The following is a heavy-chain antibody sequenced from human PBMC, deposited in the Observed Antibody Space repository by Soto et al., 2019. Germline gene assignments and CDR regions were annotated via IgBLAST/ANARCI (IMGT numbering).Heavy chain of an antibody. Sequence: ASVKVSCKASGYSFTDYYVHWVRQAPGQGLECMGLINPNTGGTTYAQKFQGRVAMTRDTSTNTAYMELRSLRSDDTAVYFCARVQATSYWDYDGFYLNIWGQGTQVTVSS. CDR2: INPNTGGT. V-gene: IGHV1-2*02. CDR3: ARVQATSYWDYDGFYLNI. J-gene: IGHJ4*02. D-gene: IGHD3-16*01. CDR1: GYSFTDYY.